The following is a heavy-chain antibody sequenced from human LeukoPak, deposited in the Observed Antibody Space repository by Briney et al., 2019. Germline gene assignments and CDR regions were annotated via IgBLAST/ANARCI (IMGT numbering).Heavy chain of an antibody. CDR1: GFTLSSYE. CDR2: ISSSGSTI. D-gene: IGHD3-10*01. J-gene: IGHJ6*02. V-gene: IGHV3-48*03. Sequence: PGGALRLSCGAPGFTLSSYEMNWVRQARGKGLEWVSYISSSGSTIYYADSVKGRFTISRDNAKNSLYLQMNSLRAEDTAVYCGAREYYYGPGRTARYGMDVWGQGTTVTVSS. CDR3: AREYYYGPGRTARYGMDV.